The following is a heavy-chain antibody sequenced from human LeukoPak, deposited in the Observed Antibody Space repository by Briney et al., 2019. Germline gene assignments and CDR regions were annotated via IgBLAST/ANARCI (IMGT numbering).Heavy chain of an antibody. CDR2: IIPIFGTA. D-gene: IGHD3-22*01. CDR3: ARDRYYDSSGGEDYFDY. J-gene: IGHJ4*02. V-gene: IGHV1-69*05. CDR1: GGTFSSYA. Sequence: ASVKVSCKASGGTFSSYAISWVRQAPGQGLEWMGGIIPIFGTANYAQKSQGRVTITTDESTSTAYMELSSLRSEDTAVYYCARDRYYDSSGGEDYFDYWGQGTLATVSS.